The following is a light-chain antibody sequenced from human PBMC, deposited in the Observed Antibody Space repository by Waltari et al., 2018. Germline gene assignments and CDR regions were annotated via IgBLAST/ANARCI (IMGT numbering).Light chain of an antibody. CDR1: SSDVENYHL. J-gene: IGLJ3*02. Sequence: QSALTQPASVSGSPGQSLTIPCTGTSSDVENYHLVSWYQQHPDKAPKLMIFEVSQRPSGVSDRFSGSKSGNSASLTISGLQADDEADYYCCSYAGRSTWVFGGGTKLTVL. CDR2: EVS. CDR3: CSYAGRSTWV. V-gene: IGLV2-23*02.